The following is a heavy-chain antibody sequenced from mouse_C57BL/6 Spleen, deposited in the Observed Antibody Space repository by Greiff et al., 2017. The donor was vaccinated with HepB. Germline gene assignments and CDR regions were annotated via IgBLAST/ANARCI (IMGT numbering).Heavy chain of an antibody. Sequence: EVQLVESGGDLVKPGGSLKLSCAASGFTFSSYGMSWVRQTPDKRLEWVATISSGGSYTYYPDSVKGRFTISRDNAKNTLYLQMSSLKSEDTAMYYCARRGYESIFDYWGQGTTLTVSS. J-gene: IGHJ2*01. CDR2: ISSGGSYT. V-gene: IGHV5-6*01. D-gene: IGHD2-10*02. CDR3: ARRGYESIFDY. CDR1: GFTFSSYG.